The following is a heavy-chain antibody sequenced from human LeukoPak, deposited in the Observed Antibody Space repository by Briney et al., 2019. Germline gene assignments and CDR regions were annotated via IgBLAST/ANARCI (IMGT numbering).Heavy chain of an antibody. CDR1: GYTFTGYY. D-gene: IGHD3-22*01. J-gene: IGHJ3*02. CDR2: IKADSGGT. Sequence: ASVKVSCEASGYTFTGYYMNWVRQAPGQGLEWMGWIKADSGGTNYAQRFQGRVTMTRDTSISTAYMDLSRLRSDDTAVYHCATSGYPYNAFDIWGQGTMVTVSS. V-gene: IGHV1-2*02. CDR3: ATSGYPYNAFDI.